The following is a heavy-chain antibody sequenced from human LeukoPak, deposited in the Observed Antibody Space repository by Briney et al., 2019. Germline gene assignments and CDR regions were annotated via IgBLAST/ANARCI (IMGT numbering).Heavy chain of an antibody. CDR1: DGSFSSGGYY. Sequence: SETLSLTCTVSDGSFSSGGYYWSWIRQPPGKGLEWIGYIYYSGSTNYNPSLKSRVTISVDTSKNQFSLKLSSVTAADTALYYCARDLPSRAAFDIWGQGTMVTVSS. CDR2: IYYSGST. V-gene: IGHV4-61*08. CDR3: ARDLPSRAAFDI. J-gene: IGHJ3*02.